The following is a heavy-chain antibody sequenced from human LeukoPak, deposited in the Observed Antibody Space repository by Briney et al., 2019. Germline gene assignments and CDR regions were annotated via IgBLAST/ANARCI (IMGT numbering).Heavy chain of an antibody. Sequence: SETLSLTCTVSGGSISSGGYYWSWIRQHPGKGLEWIGYIYYSGSTYYNPSLKSRVTISVDTSKNQFSLKLSSVTAADTAVYYCARTTAYYYGAFDIWGQGTMVTVSS. CDR2: IYYSGST. J-gene: IGHJ3*02. V-gene: IGHV4-31*03. D-gene: IGHD3-10*01. CDR3: ARTTAYYYGAFDI. CDR1: GGSISSGGYY.